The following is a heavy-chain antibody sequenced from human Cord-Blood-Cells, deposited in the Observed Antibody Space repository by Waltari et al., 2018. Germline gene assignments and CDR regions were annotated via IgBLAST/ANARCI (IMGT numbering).Heavy chain of an antibody. Sequence: EVQLVQSGAEVKKPGESLKISCKGSGYSFTSYWIGWVRQMPGKGLEWMGFIYPVDSATTYRPSFQGQVTSSADKSISNAYLQWSSLKASDTAMYYCARHSTGYHAFDIWGQWTMVTVSS. V-gene: IGHV5-51*01. D-gene: IGHD3-22*01. CDR1: GYSFTSYW. J-gene: IGHJ3*02. CDR3: ARHSTGYHAFDI. CDR2: IYPVDSAT.